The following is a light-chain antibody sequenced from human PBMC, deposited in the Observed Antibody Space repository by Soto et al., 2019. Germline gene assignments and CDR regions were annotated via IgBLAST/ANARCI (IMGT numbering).Light chain of an antibody. J-gene: IGKJ5*01. CDR1: QGVSSD. Sequence: IQLTQSPSSLSASAGDRVTITCRASQGVSSDLAWYQQKPGKAPKLLIYSASTMQNGVPSRFSGSGSGTDFTLTISSLQPEDFAAYYCQQLHSYPVTYGQVTRLEIK. CDR2: SAS. V-gene: IGKV1-9*01. CDR3: QQLHSYPVT.